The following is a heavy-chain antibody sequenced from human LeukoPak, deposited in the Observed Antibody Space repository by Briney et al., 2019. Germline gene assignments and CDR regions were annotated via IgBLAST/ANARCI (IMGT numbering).Heavy chain of an antibody. Sequence: GGSLRLSCAASGFTFSSYCMQWVRQAPGKGLVWVSRINGDGSSATYADSVKGRFTISRDSAKNTLYLQMNSLRAEDTAVYYCTREHRGYGDKTSGYWGQGTLVTVSS. J-gene: IGHJ4*02. D-gene: IGHD4-17*01. V-gene: IGHV3-74*01. CDR1: GFTFSSYC. CDR3: TREHRGYGDKTSGY. CDR2: INGDGSSA.